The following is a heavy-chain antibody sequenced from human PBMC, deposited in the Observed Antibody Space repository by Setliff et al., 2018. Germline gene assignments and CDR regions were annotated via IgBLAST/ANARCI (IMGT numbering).Heavy chain of an antibody. CDR3: ARGRPPLVGDY. Sequence: SETLSLTCSVSGGSISSSRYSWGWIRQTPGKGLEWIGSIYYSGSTYYNPSLEGRVTISVDTSKNQVSLKLSSMTAADTAVYYCARGRPPLVGDYWGQGTLVT. D-gene: IGHD2-2*01. CDR2: IYYSGST. CDR1: GGSISSSRYS. V-gene: IGHV4-39*07. J-gene: IGHJ4*02.